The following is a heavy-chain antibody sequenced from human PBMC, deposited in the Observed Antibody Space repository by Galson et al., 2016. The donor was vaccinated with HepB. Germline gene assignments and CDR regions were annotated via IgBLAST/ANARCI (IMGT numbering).Heavy chain of an antibody. CDR3: HWRRTLPRGDFDY. V-gene: IGHV4-34*01. Sequence: SETLSLTCAIYGASLSDYYLSWIRQAPGRGLEWIGEINHRGGIDYSPSLNSRVTISPDTSKKQFSLNLRSVTAADTATYFCHWRRTLPRGDFDYWGQGALVTVSS. CDR1: GASLSDYY. J-gene: IGHJ4*02. D-gene: IGHD1-1*01. CDR2: INHRGGI.